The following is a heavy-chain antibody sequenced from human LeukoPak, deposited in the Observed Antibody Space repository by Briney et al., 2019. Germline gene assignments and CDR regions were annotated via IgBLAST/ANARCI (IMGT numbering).Heavy chain of an antibody. D-gene: IGHD2-2*01. CDR1: GGSISSGDYY. CDR3: ARDRGYCSSTSCYSWFDP. J-gene: IGHJ5*02. CDR2: IYYSGST. V-gene: IGHV4-30-4*08. Sequence: PSQTLSLTCTVSGGSISSGDYYWRWIRQPPGKGLEWIGYIYYSGSTYYHPSLKRRVPISVDTAKNQFSLKLSSVTAADTAVYYCARDRGYCSSTSCYSWFDPWGQGTLVTVSS.